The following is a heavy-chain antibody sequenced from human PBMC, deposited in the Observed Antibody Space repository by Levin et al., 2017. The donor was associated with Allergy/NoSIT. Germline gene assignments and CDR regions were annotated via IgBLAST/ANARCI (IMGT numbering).Heavy chain of an antibody. Sequence: TGGSLRLSCAASGFTFSSYGMHWVRQAPGKGLEWVAVISYDGSNKYYADSVKGRFTISRDNSKNTLYLQMNSLRAEDTAVYYCAKEGGAATNSDYYYYYGMDVWGQGTTVTVSS. V-gene: IGHV3-30*18. CDR2: ISYDGSNK. D-gene: IGHD2-15*01. J-gene: IGHJ6*02. CDR3: AKEGGAATNSDYYYYYGMDV. CDR1: GFTFSSYG.